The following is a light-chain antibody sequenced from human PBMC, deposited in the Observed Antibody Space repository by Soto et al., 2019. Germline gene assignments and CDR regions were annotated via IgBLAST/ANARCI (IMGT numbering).Light chain of an antibody. CDR2: TTS. V-gene: IGKV3D-15*01. CDR1: ESVTSSC. Sequence: EIVLTQSPDTLSLSPGERATLSCTASESVTSSCLAWYQRKPGQAPRLLIHTTSTRATDIPDRFSGSGSGTEFTLTISRLQSEDFAIYYCHQYNNWNTFGQGTKVDIK. CDR3: HQYNNWNT. J-gene: IGKJ2*01.